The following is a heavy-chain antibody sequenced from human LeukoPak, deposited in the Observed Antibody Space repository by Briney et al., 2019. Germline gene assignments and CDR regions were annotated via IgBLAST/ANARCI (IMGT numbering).Heavy chain of an antibody. CDR2: INHSGST. Sequence: PSETLSLTCAVYGGSFSGYYWSWIRQPPGKGLEWIGEINHSGSTNYNPSLKSRVTISVDTSKNQFSLKLSSVTAADTAVCYCASRSGYHYYYYYGMDVWGQGTTVTVSS. CDR1: GGSFSGYY. J-gene: IGHJ6*02. CDR3: ASRSGYHYYYYYGMDV. D-gene: IGHD3-3*01. V-gene: IGHV4-34*01.